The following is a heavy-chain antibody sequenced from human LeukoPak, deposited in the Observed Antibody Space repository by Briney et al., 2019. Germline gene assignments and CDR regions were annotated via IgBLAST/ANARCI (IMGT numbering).Heavy chain of an antibody. V-gene: IGHV3-7*01. D-gene: IGHD3-22*01. CDR3: ARATRLTSYDHDTSGYWSY. Sequence: PGGSLRLSCAASGFTFTGYWMSWVRQAPGKGLEWVANIKEDGSEKCYVDSVKGRFTISRDNAKNSLYLQMNSLRAEDTAVYYCARATRLTSYDHDTSGYWSYWGQGTLVTVSS. CDR2: IKEDGSEK. J-gene: IGHJ4*02. CDR1: GFTFTGYW.